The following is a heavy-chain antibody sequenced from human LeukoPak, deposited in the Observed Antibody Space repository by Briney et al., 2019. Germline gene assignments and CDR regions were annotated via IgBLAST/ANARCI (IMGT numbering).Heavy chain of an antibody. D-gene: IGHD6-13*01. V-gene: IGHV3-9*03. CDR2: ISWNSGSI. J-gene: IGHJ3*02. CDR1: GFTFDDYA. Sequence: GRSLRLSCAASGFTFDDYAMHWVRPAPGKGLEWVSGISWNSGSIGYADSVKGRFTISRDNAKNSLYLQMNSLRAEDMALYYCARLRAAAGYDAFDIGGQGTMVTVSS. CDR3: ARLRAAAGYDAFDI.